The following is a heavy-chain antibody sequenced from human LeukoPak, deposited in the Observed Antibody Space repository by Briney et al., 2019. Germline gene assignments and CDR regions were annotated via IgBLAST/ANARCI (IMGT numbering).Heavy chain of an antibody. Sequence: GASVKVSCKASGYTFTSYYMHGVRQAPGRGVEWMGWISAYNGDTSYAQQFQGRVTMPRDPSPSTVYMELRSLRSDDTAMYYCASSSPRGGNSLGSYWGQGTLVTVSS. J-gene: IGHJ4*02. CDR3: ASSSPRGGNSLGSY. CDR1: GYTFTSYY. CDR2: ISAYNGDT. D-gene: IGHD4-23*01. V-gene: IGHV1-18*01.